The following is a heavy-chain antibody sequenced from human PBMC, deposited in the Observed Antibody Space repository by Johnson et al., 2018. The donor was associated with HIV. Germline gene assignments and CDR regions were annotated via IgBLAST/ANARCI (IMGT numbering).Heavy chain of an antibody. CDR2: IKSKIDGGTT. CDR3: TAEAGIELWLIDAFDI. Sequence: VQLVESGGGLVQPGGSLRLSCTASGFTFNNAWMTWVRQAPGKGLEWVGRIKSKIDGGTTDYAAPVKGRFTISRDDSKNTLYLQMNSLKTEDTAVYYCTAEAGIELWLIDAFDIWGQGTLVTVSS. D-gene: IGHD5-18*01. J-gene: IGHJ3*02. CDR1: GFTFNNAW. V-gene: IGHV3-15*01.